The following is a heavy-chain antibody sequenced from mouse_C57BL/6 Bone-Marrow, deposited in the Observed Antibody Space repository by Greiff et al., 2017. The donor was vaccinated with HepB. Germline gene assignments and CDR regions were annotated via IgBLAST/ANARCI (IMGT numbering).Heavy chain of an antibody. J-gene: IGHJ3*01. CDR3: ASYCSSYSWFAY. V-gene: IGHV7-3*01. CDR2: IRNKANGYTT. D-gene: IGHD1-1*01. Sequence: EVKLMESGGGLVQPGGSLSLSCAASGFTFTDYYMSWVRQPPGKALEWLGFIRNKANGYTTEYSASVKGRFTISRDNSQSILYLQMNALRAEDSATYYCASYCSSYSWFAYWGQGTLVTVSA. CDR1: GFTFTDYY.